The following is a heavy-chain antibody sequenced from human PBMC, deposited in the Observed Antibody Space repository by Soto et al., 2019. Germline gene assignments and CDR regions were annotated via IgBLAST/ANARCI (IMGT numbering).Heavy chain of an antibody. CDR1: GGDFSNSG. CDR2: LNPVFATT. V-gene: IGHV1-69*01. CDR3: SLWGSAIRDYNHYVMDV. J-gene: IGHJ6*02. D-gene: IGHD3-10*01. Sequence: QVHLVQSGTEVKKPGSSVKVSCKASGGDFSNSGVSWVRQAPGQGLEWVGGLNPVFATTNYAQKLQDRVKITADESRTTAYMGLTSLRSDDSAVYYCSLWGSAIRDYNHYVMDVWGQGTTVTVSS.